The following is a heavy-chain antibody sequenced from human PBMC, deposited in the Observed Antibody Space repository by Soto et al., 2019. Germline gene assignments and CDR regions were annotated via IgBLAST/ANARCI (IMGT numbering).Heavy chain of an antibody. Sequence: SETLSLTCTVSGGSISSGDYYWSWIRQPPGKGLEWIGHIYYSGSTYYNPSLKSRVTISVDTSKNQFSLKLSSVTAADTAVYYCARGGWEVVPAAFDYWGQGTLVTVSS. CDR3: ARGGWEVVPAAFDY. CDR2: IYYSGST. J-gene: IGHJ4*02. CDR1: GGSISSGDYY. V-gene: IGHV4-30-4*01. D-gene: IGHD2-2*01.